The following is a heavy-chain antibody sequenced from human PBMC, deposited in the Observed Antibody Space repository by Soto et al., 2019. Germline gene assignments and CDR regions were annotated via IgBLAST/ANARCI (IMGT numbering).Heavy chain of an antibody. V-gene: IGHV1-46*01. CDR1: GYTFTSYY. Sequence: ASVKVSCKASGYTFTSYYMHWVRQAPGQGLEWMGIIHPSGGSTSYAQKFQGRVTMTRDTSTSTVYMELSSLRSEDTAVYYCARLGTQGLSHEYYGSGSYYGYYFDYWGQGTLVTISS. CDR3: ARLGTQGLSHEYYGSGSYYGYYFDY. D-gene: IGHD3-10*01. CDR2: IHPSGGST. J-gene: IGHJ4*02.